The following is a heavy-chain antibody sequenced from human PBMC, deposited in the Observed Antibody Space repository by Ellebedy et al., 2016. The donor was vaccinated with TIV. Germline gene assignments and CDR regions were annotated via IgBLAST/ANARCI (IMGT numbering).Heavy chain of an antibody. CDR2: FSDST. Sequence: GESLKISCAASGFTFRTSWMTWVRQAPGKGLEWVSHFSDSTYYADSVKGRFTISRDNSNNILYLHMNSLRAEDTAIYYCAKGRSGTYIHHAFDYWGQGTLVTVSS. D-gene: IGHD1-14*01. CDR3: AKGRSGTYIHHAFDY. V-gene: IGHV3-23*01. J-gene: IGHJ4*02. CDR1: GFTFRTSW.